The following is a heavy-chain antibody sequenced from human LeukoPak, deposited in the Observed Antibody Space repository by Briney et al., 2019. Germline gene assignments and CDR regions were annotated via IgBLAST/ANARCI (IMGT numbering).Heavy chain of an antibody. J-gene: IGHJ3*02. Sequence: GGSLRLSCAASEFTLSSYTMNWVRQAPGRGLEWVSYISTGGTTMSYADSVKGRFAISRDNAKNSLYMQMNSLRDEDTAVYYCAREGYGSHALDIWGQGTIVTVSS. CDR1: EFTLSSYT. D-gene: IGHD3-10*01. V-gene: IGHV3-48*02. CDR2: ISTGGTTM. CDR3: AREGYGSHALDI.